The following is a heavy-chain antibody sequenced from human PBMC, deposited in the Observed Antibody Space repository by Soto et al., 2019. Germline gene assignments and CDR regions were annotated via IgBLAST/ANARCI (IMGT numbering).Heavy chain of an antibody. CDR3: ARDPSSSDAFDI. D-gene: IGHD6-6*01. CDR1: GGTFSSYA. Sequence: ASVKVSCKASGGTFSSYAISWVRQAPGQGLEWMGGIIPIFGTANYAQKFQGRVTITADESTSTAYMELSSLRSEDTAVYYCARDPSSSDAFDIWGQGTMVTVSS. J-gene: IGHJ3*02. V-gene: IGHV1-69*13. CDR2: IIPIFGTA.